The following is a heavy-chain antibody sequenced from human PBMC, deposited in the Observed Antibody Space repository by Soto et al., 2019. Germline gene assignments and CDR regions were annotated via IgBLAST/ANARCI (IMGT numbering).Heavy chain of an antibody. J-gene: IGHJ4*02. CDR2: IYYSGST. Sequence: LSLTCTVSGGSISSYYWSWIQQPPGKGLEWIGYIYYSGSTNYNPSLKSRVTISVDTSKNQFSLKLSSVTAADTAVYYCARDDEGLNLGYWGQGTLVTVSS. V-gene: IGHV4-59*01. CDR1: GGSISSYY. CDR3: ARDDEGLNLGY.